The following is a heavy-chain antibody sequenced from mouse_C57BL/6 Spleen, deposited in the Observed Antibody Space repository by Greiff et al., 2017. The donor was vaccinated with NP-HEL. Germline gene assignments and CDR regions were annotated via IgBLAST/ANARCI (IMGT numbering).Heavy chain of an antibody. CDR3: ARSPYYGSSYDAMDY. J-gene: IGHJ4*01. Sequence: QVQLKQPGAELVKPGASVKMSCKASGYTFTSYWITWVKQRPGQGLEWIGDIYPGSGSTNYNEKFKSKATLTVDTSSSTAYMQLSSLTSEDSAVYYCARSPYYGSSYDAMDYWGQGTSVTVSS. CDR1: GYTFTSYW. V-gene: IGHV1-55*01. D-gene: IGHD1-1*01. CDR2: IYPGSGST.